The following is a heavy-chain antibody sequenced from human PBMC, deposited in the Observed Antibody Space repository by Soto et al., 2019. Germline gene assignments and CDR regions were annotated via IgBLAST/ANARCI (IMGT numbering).Heavy chain of an antibody. D-gene: IGHD3-16*01. CDR1: NYSISSGYY. CDR2: MYHSGTT. V-gene: IGHV4-38-2*02. CDR3: ARVAFGPIDY. J-gene: IGHJ4*02. Sequence: SETLSLTCTVSNYSISSGYYWGRIRQSPGEGLEWIVSMYHSGTTYYNPSLKSRVTISIDTSKNQFSLKLTSVTSADTAVYFCARVAFGPIDYWGQGTLVTVS.